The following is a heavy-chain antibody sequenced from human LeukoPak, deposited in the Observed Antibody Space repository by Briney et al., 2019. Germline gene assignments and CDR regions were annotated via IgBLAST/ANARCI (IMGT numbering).Heavy chain of an antibody. CDR1: GFTFSSYW. Sequence: GESLRLSCAASGFTFSSYWMSWVRQAPGKGLEWVANIKQDGSEKYYVDPVKGRFTISRDNAKNSLYLQMNSLRAEDTAVYYCARVDDHKPGRRITIFGVVTAYYYGMDVWGQGTTVTVSS. D-gene: IGHD3-3*01. V-gene: IGHV3-7*01. CDR3: ARVDDHKPGRRITIFGVVTAYYYGMDV. CDR2: IKQDGSEK. J-gene: IGHJ6*02.